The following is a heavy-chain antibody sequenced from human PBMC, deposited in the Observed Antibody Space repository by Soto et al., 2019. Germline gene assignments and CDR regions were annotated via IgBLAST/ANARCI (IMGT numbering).Heavy chain of an antibody. D-gene: IGHD5-12*01. CDR1: GGSISSYY. Sequence: SETRSLTCTVSGGSISSYYWSWIRQPPGKGLEWIGYIYYSGSTNYNPSLKSRVTISVDTSKNQFSLKLSSVTAADTAVYYCARDKPTRYSGYDSLYYYYYGMDVWGQGTTVTVSS. CDR2: IYYSGST. CDR3: ARDKPTRYSGYDSLYYYYYGMDV. J-gene: IGHJ6*02. V-gene: IGHV4-59*01.